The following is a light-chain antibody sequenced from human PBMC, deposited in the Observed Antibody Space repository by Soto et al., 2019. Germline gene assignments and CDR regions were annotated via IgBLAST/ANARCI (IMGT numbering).Light chain of an antibody. V-gene: IGLV2-8*01. Sequence: HSALTQHPSASGSPGQSVTISCTGTKNDIGVYDFVSWYQHHPGKAPRLIIYEVVQRPSGVPDRFSGSKSGNTASLTVSGLQAADEADYFCKSYAGSNTYVFGSGTKVTVL. CDR3: KSYAGSNTYV. J-gene: IGLJ1*01. CDR1: KNDIGVYDF. CDR2: EVV.